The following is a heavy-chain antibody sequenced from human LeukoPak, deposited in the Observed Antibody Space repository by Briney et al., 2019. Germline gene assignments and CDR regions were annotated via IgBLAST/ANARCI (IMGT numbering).Heavy chain of an antibody. V-gene: IGHV1-18*01. J-gene: IGHJ4*02. CDR2: ISAYNGNT. CDR3: ARDMITMVRGVIHKALGY. D-gene: IGHD3-10*01. CDR1: GYTFTSYG. Sequence: ASVKVSCKASGYTFTSYGISWVRQAPGQGLEWMGWISAYNGNTNYAQKPQGRVTMNTDTSTSTAYMELRSLRSDDTAVYYCARDMITMVRGVIHKALGYWGQGTLVTVSS.